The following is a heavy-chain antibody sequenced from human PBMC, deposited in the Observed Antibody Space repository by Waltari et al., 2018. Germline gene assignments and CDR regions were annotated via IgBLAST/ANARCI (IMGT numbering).Heavy chain of an antibody. D-gene: IGHD2-21*02. CDR1: GFTFSSYT. CDR3: VREVVGTDNWFDP. Sequence: EVDLVESGGGLVKPGGSRRLSCAASGFTFSSYTIHWVRQAPGQGLEWVSSISSQSSYIYDADSVKGRFTIFRDNAKNSLYLQMSSLRVDDTAVYYCVREVVGTDNWFDPWGQGTLVTVSS. V-gene: IGHV3-21*01. J-gene: IGHJ5*02. CDR2: ISSQSSYI.